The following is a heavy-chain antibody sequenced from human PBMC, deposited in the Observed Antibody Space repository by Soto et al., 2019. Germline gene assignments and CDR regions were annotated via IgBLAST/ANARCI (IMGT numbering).Heavy chain of an antibody. CDR2: ISGGDT. CDR3: AKDRETAWFPDF. D-gene: IGHD3-10*01. CDR1: EFTFTSYA. Sequence: GGSLRLSCAASEFTFTSYALSWVRQAPGKGLEWVSTISGGDTYYADFVKGRFTISRDISKNTLYLQMDGLRAEDTAIYYCAKDRETAWFPDFWGQGALVTVSS. V-gene: IGHV3-23*01. J-gene: IGHJ4*02.